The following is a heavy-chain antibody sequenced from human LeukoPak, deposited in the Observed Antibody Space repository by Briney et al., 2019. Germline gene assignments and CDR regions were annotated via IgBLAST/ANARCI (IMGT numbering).Heavy chain of an antibody. Sequence: GGSLRLSCAASGFTFSSYAMHWVRQAPGKGLEWVAVISYDGSNKYYADSVKGRFTISRDNSKNTLYLQMNSLRAEDTAVYYCARDTYYDFWSGPMDVWGQGTTVTVSS. D-gene: IGHD3-3*01. CDR3: ARDTYYDFWSGPMDV. CDR1: GFTFSSYA. CDR2: ISYDGSNK. J-gene: IGHJ6*02. V-gene: IGHV3-30*04.